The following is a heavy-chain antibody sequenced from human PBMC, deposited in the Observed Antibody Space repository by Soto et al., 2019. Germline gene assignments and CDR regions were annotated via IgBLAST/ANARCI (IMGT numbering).Heavy chain of an antibody. J-gene: IGHJ6*02. CDR3: TRGAGADWDDYYYYGMDV. V-gene: IGHV4-39*01. D-gene: IGHD6-13*01. CDR1: GGSMSSTNYY. Sequence: HLQLQESGPGLVKPSETLSLTCTVSGGSMSSTNYYWGWIRQPPGKGLEWIGSIHYSGSAHFNPSLESRVTLSVDTSKNQFSLKLRSVTAADTAVYYCTRGAGADWDDYYYYGMDVWGQGTTVTVSS. CDR2: IHYSGSA.